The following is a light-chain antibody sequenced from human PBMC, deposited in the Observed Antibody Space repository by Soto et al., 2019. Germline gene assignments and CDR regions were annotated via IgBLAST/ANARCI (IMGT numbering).Light chain of an antibody. J-gene: IGKJ1*01. CDR1: QAVSSTY. Sequence: EVVLTQSPNTLSLSPGESATLSCRASQAVSSTYLVWYQQKPGLAPSLLIYGASSRAPGISDRFSGSGSGTDFTLTISRLEPEDFAVYYCHQCGNSWWTFGEGTKVEIK. V-gene: IGKV3-20*01. CDR2: GAS. CDR3: HQCGNSWWT.